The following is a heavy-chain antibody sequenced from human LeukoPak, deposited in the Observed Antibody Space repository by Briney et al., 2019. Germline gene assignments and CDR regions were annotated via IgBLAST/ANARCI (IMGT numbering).Heavy chain of an antibody. CDR3: ARGPAAVGRAFDI. CDR2: INPSGDT. J-gene: IGHJ3*02. D-gene: IGHD6-13*01. V-gene: IGHV1-46*01. Sequence: ASVKVSCKASGYTFTSYYMHWVRQAPGQGLEWMGIINPSGDTGYAQKFQGRVTMTRDTSISTAYMEVKSLTSEDTAIYFCARGPAAVGRAFDIWGPGTIVSVSS. CDR1: GYTFTSYY.